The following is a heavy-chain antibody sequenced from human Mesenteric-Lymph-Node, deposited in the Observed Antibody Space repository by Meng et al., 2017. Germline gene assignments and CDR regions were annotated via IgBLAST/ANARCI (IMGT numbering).Heavy chain of an antibody. CDR2: IYYSGST. Sequence: SETLSLTCTVSGGSVSSGSYYWSWIRQPPGKGLEWIGYIYYSGSTNYNPSLKSRVTISVDTSKNQFSLKLSSVTAADTAVYYCARGSAAGTAFAFDIWGQGTMVTVSS. J-gene: IGHJ3*02. D-gene: IGHD6-13*01. CDR3: ARGSAAGTAFAFDI. V-gene: IGHV4-61*01. CDR1: GGSVSSGSYY.